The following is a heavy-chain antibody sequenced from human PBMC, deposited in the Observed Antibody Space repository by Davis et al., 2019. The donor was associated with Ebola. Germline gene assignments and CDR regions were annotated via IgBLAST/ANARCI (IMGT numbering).Heavy chain of an antibody. V-gene: IGHV1-18*01. J-gene: IGHJ4*02. D-gene: IGHD5-24*01. CDR3: ARRDGYNLYYFDY. Sequence: ASVKVSCKASGYTFTSYGISWVRQAPGQGLEWMGWISAYNGNTNYAQKLQGRVTMTRDTSTSTVYMELSSLRSEDTAVYYCARRDGYNLYYFDYWGQGTLVTVSS. CDR2: ISAYNGNT. CDR1: GYTFTSYG.